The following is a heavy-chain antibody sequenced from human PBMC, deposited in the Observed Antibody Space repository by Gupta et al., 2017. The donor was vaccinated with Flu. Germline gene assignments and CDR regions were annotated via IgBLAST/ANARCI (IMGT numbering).Heavy chain of an antibody. J-gene: IGHJ5*02. V-gene: IGHV1-69*18. CDR2: TIPIFGP. D-gene: IGHD1-1*01. CDR3: TRGPPRYDGWFDP. CDR1: GGTFNSYS. Sequence: QVQLVQSGAELKKPGSSVKVSCKASGGTFNSYSVSWVRQAPGQGLEWMGTTIPIFGPNYAQKFLGRVTITADESRRTVYMELNSLRSDDTAVYYCTRGPPRYDGWFDPWGQGTLVTVSS.